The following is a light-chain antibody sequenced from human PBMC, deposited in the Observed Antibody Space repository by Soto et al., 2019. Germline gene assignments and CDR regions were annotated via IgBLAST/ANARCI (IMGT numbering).Light chain of an antibody. Sequence: EIVMTQSPATLSVSPGERATLSCRASQSVSSNLAWYQQKPGQAPRLLIYGASTRATGSPARFSGSGSGTEFTLTISSLQSEDFAGYYCQQYNNWPLTVGGWTKVEIK. CDR1: QSVSSN. J-gene: IGKJ4*01. CDR3: QQYNNWPLT. CDR2: GAS. V-gene: IGKV3-15*01.